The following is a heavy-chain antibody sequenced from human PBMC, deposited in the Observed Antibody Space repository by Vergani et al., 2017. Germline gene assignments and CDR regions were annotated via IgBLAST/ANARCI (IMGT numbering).Heavy chain of an antibody. J-gene: IGHJ6*02. D-gene: IGHD3-3*01. V-gene: IGHV1-69*01. CDR2: IIPIFGTA. CDR3: ARVVGTTIFGVNKLKYYYGMDV. CDR1: GYTFTSYD. Sequence: QVQLVQSGAEVKKPGASVKVSCKASGYTFTSYDINWVRQAPGQGLEWMGGIIPIFGTANYAQKFQGRVTITADESTSTAYMELSSLRSEDTAVYYCARVVGTTIFGVNKLKYYYGMDVWGQGTTVTVSS.